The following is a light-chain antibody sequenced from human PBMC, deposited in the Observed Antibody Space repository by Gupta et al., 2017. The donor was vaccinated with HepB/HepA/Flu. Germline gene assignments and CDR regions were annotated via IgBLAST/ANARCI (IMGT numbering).Light chain of an antibody. CDR1: RSNIGTNY. J-gene: IGLJ2*01. CDR3: ATWDDTLNSVV. CDR2: ANN. Sequence: QSVLTQPPSASATPGQRVTISCSGSRSNIGTNYVYWYEQVPGTAPKLLVYANNQRPSGVPDRFSGSNSGTSASLVISGLQAEDEAVYYCATWDDTLNSVVFGGGTKLTVL. V-gene: IGLV1-47*01.